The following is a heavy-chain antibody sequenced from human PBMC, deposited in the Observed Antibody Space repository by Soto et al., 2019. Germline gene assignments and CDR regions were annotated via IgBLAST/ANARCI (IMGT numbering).Heavy chain of an antibody. V-gene: IGHV1-69*01. D-gene: IGHD6-13*01. CDR3: ARETPSAAAAYYYYGLDV. CDR1: GGTFSSYF. CDR2: IIPVFGTA. J-gene: IGHJ6*02. Sequence: QVQLVQSGAEVQKAGSSVKVSCKVSGGTFSSYFINWVRQALGQGLEWVGGIIPVFGTASYAEKFQGRVTITADESTSTAYMELSRLRSDDTAVYYCARETPSAAAAYYYYGLDVWGQGTTVTVPS.